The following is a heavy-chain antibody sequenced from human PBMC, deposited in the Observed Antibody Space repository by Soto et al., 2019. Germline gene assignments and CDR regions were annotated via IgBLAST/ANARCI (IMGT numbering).Heavy chain of an antibody. Sequence: SETLSLTCTVSGDSITSNSYFWAWIRQPPGKGLEWIGSIYYSGTTYYNPSLKSRVTISVDTSKNQFSLKLSSVTAADTAVYYCARRLYYDSSGLEGGGMDVWGQGTTVTVSS. CDR3: ARRLYYDSSGLEGGGMDV. D-gene: IGHD3-22*01. V-gene: IGHV4-39*01. J-gene: IGHJ6*02. CDR1: GDSITSNSYF. CDR2: IYYSGTT.